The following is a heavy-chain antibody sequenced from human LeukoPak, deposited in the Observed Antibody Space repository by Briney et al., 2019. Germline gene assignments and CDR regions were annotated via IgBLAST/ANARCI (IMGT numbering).Heavy chain of an antibody. J-gene: IGHJ4*02. CDR2: ISWDGGST. CDR3: AKGQRFGELMDY. Sequence: QPGGSLRLSCAASGFTFDDYNMHWVRQAPGKGLEWVSLISWDGGSTYYADSVKGRFTISRDNSRNSLYLQMNSLRTEDTALYYCAKGQRFGELMDYWGQGTLVTVSS. V-gene: IGHV3-43*01. CDR1: GFTFDDYN. D-gene: IGHD3-10*01.